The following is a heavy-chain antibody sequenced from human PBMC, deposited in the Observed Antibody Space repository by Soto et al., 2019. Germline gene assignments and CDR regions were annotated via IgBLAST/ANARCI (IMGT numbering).Heavy chain of an antibody. V-gene: IGHV3-33*01. Sequence: QVQLVESGGGVVQPGKSLRLSCAASGFTFTNYGMHWVRQAPGKGLEWVAGIWCDGNNKNYADSVQGRFTISRDNSNNTLYSQKNSLRAEDRAVYYCVRVDTYAWGAGAGHRWFDPWGQGTLVSVSS. J-gene: IGHJ5*02. CDR2: IWCDGNNK. CDR1: GFTFTNYG. D-gene: IGHD3-16*01. CDR3: VRVDTYAWGAGAGHRWFDP.